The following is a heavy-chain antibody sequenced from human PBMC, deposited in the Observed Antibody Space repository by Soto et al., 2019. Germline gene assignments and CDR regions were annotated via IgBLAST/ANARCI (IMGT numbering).Heavy chain of an antibody. V-gene: IGHV1-24*01. CDR2: FDPEDGET. D-gene: IGHD3-10*01. CDR1: GYTLTGLS. J-gene: IGHJ4*02. Sequence: GASVKVSCKVSGYTLTGLSMHWVRQAPGKRLEWMGGFDPEDGETIYAQKFQGRVTMTEDTSTDTAYMELSSLRSEDTAVYFCSTGPADFRVRGVITGIDYWGQGTLVTVSS. CDR3: STGPADFRVRGVITGIDY.